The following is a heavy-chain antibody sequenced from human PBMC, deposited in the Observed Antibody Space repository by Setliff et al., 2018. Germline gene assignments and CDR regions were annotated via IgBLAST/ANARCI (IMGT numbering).Heavy chain of an antibody. CDR3: ARGLSSSWYLYYYGMDV. CDR1: GFTFSSYS. J-gene: IGHJ6*02. V-gene: IGHV4-34*01. CDR2: INHSGST. Sequence: GSLRLSCAASGFTFSSYSMNWVRQPPGKGLEWIGEINHSGSTNYNPSLKSRVTISVDTSKNQFSLKLSSVTAADTAVYYCARGLSSSWYLYYYGMDVWGQGTTVTVSS. D-gene: IGHD6-13*01.